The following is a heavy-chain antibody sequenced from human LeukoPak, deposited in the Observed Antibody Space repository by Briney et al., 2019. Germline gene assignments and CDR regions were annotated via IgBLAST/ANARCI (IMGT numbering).Heavy chain of an antibody. CDR1: GFTFSSYA. D-gene: IGHD4-17*01. CDR3: AKDRGVTTRLRSFDY. V-gene: IGHV3-30*04. CDR2: ISYDGSNK. J-gene: IGHJ4*02. Sequence: GGSLRLSCAASGFTFSSYAMHWVRQAPGKGLEWVAVISYDGSNKYYADSVKGRFTISRDNSKNTLYLQMNSLRAEDTAVYYCAKDRGVTTRLRSFDYWGQGTLVTVSS.